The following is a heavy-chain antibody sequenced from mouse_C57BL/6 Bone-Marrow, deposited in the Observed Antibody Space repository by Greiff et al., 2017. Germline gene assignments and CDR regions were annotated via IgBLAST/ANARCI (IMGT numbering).Heavy chain of an antibody. J-gene: IGHJ1*03. V-gene: IGHV5-9*01. CDR1: GFTFSSYT. D-gene: IGHD1-1*01. CDR2: ISGGGGNT. Sequence: EVQRVESGGGLVKPGGSLKLSCAASGFTFSSYTMSWVRQTPEKRLQWVAAISGGGGNTYYPDRVQGRFTISRGNDKNILYLQMSSLRSEDTSLYYCSRQVTTVLATKYFDVWGTGTTVTVSS. CDR3: SRQVTTVLATKYFDV.